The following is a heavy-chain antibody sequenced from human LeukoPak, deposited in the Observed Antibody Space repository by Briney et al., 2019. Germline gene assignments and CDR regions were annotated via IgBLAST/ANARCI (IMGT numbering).Heavy chain of an antibody. D-gene: IGHD4-17*01. CDR1: GFTFSSYA. V-gene: IGHV3-30*04. CDR3: AKDSGFTVATDY. Sequence: GGSLRLSCAASGFTFSSYAMHWVRQAPGKGLEWVAVISYGGSNKYYADSVKGRFTISRDNSKNTLYLQMNSLRAEDTAVYYCAKDSGFTVATDYWGQGTLVTVSS. J-gene: IGHJ4*02. CDR2: ISYGGSNK.